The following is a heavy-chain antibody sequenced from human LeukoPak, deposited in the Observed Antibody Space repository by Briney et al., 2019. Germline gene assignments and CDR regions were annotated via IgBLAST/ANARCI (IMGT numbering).Heavy chain of an antibody. V-gene: IGHV4-38-2*02. CDR3: ARAGPSGDWFDP. CDR2: IYHSGST. D-gene: IGHD6-25*01. Sequence: SSETLSLTCTVSGYSISSGYYWGWIRQPPGKGLEWIGSIYHSGSTYYNPSLKSRVTISVDTSKNQFSLKLSSVTAADTAVYYCARAGPSGDWFDPWGQGTLVTVSS. CDR1: GYSISSGYY. J-gene: IGHJ5*02.